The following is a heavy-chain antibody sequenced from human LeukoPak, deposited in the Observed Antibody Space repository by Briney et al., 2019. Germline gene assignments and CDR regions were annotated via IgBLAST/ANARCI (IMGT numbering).Heavy chain of an antibody. CDR3: ARDGAAVGNYYYYGMDV. CDR1: GYTFTSYY. Sequence: ASVKVSCKASGYTFTSYYMHWVRQAPGQGLEWMGIINPSGGSTSYAQKFQGRVTMTRDTSTSTVYMELSSLRSEDTAVYYCARDGAAVGNYYYYGMDVWGQGTTVTVSS. V-gene: IGHV1-46*01. D-gene: IGHD6-19*01. CDR2: INPSGGST. J-gene: IGHJ6*02.